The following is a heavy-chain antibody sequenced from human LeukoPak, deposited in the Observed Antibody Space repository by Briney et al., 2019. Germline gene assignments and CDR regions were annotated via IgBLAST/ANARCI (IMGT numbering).Heavy chain of an antibody. Sequence: GGSLRHTCAASGFTFSSYWMSWVRQAPGKGLEWVANIKHDGSEKYYVDSVKGRFTISRDSAKNSLYLQMNSLRAEDTAVYYCAKAAIRGVILDYWGQGTLVTVSS. V-gene: IGHV3-7*01. CDR1: GFTFSSYW. D-gene: IGHD3-10*01. CDR2: IKHDGSEK. CDR3: AKAAIRGVILDY. J-gene: IGHJ4*02.